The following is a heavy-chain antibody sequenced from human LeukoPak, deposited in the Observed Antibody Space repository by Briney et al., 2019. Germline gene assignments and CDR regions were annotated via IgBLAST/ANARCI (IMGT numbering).Heavy chain of an antibody. D-gene: IGHD3-10*01. CDR2: IYKGGMT. J-gene: IGHJ6*02. CDR3: ARGWAVRGVPYYGMDV. V-gene: IGHV3-66*01. CDR1: GFSVSDNY. Sequence: GGSLRLSCAASGFSVSDNYMTWVRQAPGKGLEWVSVIYKGGMTFYADSAKGRFTISRDISKDMVYLQMDSLTVEDTAVYYCARGWAVRGVPYYGMDVWGQGITVTVSS.